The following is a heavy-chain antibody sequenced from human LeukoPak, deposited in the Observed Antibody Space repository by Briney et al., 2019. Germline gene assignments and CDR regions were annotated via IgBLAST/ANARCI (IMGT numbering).Heavy chain of an antibody. CDR2: ISGSGGST. CDR1: GFTFSSYA. J-gene: IGHJ4*02. V-gene: IGHV3-23*01. D-gene: IGHD6-13*01. Sequence: PGGSLRLSCAASGFTFSSYAMSWVRQAPGKGLEWVSAISGSGGSTYYADSVKGRFTISRDNSKNTPYLQMNSLRAEDTAVYYCAKDPDSPIAAAGGYWGQGTQVTVSS. CDR3: AKDPDSPIAAAGGY.